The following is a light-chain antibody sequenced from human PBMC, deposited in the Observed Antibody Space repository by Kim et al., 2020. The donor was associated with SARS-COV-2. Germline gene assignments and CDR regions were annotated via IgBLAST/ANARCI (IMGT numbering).Light chain of an antibody. V-gene: IGKV3-15*01. Sequence: PWERATLSCRASQSVSSHFTWYQQKPGQAPRLLIYGASTRATGVPASFSGSGSGTEFTLTISSLQSEDFAVYYCQQYHNWPPSLTFGGGTKVDIK. CDR3: QQYHNWPPSLT. CDR1: QSVSSH. J-gene: IGKJ4*01. CDR2: GAS.